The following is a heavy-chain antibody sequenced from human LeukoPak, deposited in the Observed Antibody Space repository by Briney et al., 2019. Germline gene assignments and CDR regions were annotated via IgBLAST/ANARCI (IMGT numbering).Heavy chain of an antibody. V-gene: IGHV3-30-3*01. Sequence: GRSLRLSCAASGFTFSSYAMHWVRQAPGKGLEWVAVISYDGSNKYYADSVKGRFTISRDNSKNTLYLQMNSLRAEDTAVYYCASPNDGYFDYWGQGTLVTVSP. CDR1: GFTFSSYA. CDR3: ASPNDGYFDY. CDR2: ISYDGSNK. D-gene: IGHD1-1*01. J-gene: IGHJ4*02.